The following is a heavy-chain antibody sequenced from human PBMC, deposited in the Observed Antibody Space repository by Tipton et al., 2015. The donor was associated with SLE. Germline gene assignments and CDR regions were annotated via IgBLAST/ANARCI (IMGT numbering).Heavy chain of an antibody. D-gene: IGHD5-18*01. V-gene: IGHV4-39*07. CDR3: ARLHGYSYGLNWFDP. J-gene: IGHJ5*02. CDR2: VYSRGRT. CDR1: GGSITSGSGW. Sequence: TLSLTCTVSGGSITSGSGWWGWIRQSPGKGLEWIGSVYSRGRTFYNLSLKSRVTISLDTSKNQFSLKLTSVIAADTAVYYCARLHGYSYGLNWFDPWGQGTLISVSS.